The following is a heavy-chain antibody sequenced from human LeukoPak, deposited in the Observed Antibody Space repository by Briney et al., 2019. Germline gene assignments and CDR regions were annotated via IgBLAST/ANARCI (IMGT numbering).Heavy chain of an antibody. V-gene: IGHV3-23*01. Sequence: PGGSLRLSCAASGFTFSSYAMSWVRQAPEKGLEWVSAISGSGGSTYYADSVKGRFTISRDNSKNTLYLQMNSLRAENTAVYYCAKSEGYYIIDCAHWGQGTLVTVSS. CDR1: GFTFSSYA. CDR3: AKSEGYYIIDCAH. J-gene: IGHJ4*02. D-gene: IGHD3-10*01. CDR2: ISGSGGST.